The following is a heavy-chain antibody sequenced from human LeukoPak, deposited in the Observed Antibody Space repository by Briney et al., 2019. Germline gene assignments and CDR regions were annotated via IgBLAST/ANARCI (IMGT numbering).Heavy chain of an antibody. Sequence: GGSLRLSCAASGFTFSSYWMSWVRQAPGKGLEWVANIKQDGSEKYYVDSVKGRSTISRDNAKNSLYLQMNSLRIEDTAVYYCALRGYSSSWTALDYWGQGTLVTVSS. J-gene: IGHJ4*02. D-gene: IGHD6-13*01. V-gene: IGHV3-7*01. CDR2: IKQDGSEK. CDR1: GFTFSSYW. CDR3: ALRGYSSSWTALDY.